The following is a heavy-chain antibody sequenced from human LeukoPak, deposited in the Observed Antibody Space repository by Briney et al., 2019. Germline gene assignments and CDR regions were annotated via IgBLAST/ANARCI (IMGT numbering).Heavy chain of an antibody. CDR2: IYYSGST. CDR3: ARGDSSSWLGGAFDI. D-gene: IGHD6-13*01. CDR1: GGSICSGGYY. J-gene: IGHJ3*02. Sequence: SQTLSLTCTVSGGSICSGGYYWSWIRQHPGKGLEWIGYIYYSGSTYYNPSLKSRVTISVDTSKNQFSLKLSSVTAADTAVYYCARGDSSSWLGGAFDIWGQGTMVTVSS. V-gene: IGHV4-31*03.